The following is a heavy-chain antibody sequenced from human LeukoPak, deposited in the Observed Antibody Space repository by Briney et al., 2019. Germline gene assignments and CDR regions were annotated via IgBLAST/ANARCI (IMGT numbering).Heavy chain of an antibody. CDR3: TTERYSDYDLPLNFDY. CDR1: GFTFREAW. V-gene: IGHV3-15*01. J-gene: IGHJ4*02. D-gene: IGHD3-3*01. CDR2: IRSHSYGGTT. Sequence: KTGGTLRLSCVGSGFTFREAWMSWVRQVPGVGLEWVGRIRSHSYGGTTDYAAPVKGRFTISRDDSKTTLYLQMNSLKIEDTAMYYCTTERYSDYDLPLNFDYWGRGILVSVSS.